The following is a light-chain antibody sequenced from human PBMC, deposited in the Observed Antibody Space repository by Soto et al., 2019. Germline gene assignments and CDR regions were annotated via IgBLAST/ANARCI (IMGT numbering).Light chain of an antibody. J-gene: IGLJ1*01. CDR1: SSDVGGYNY. Sequence: QSVLTQPPSASGSPGQSVTISCTGTSSDVGGYNYVSWYQQHPGKAPKLMIYEVSKRPSGVPDRFSGSRSGNTASLTVSGLHTEYEADYYCSSYAGSNNHVFVPGTKVNVL. CDR2: EVS. CDR3: SSYAGSNNHV. V-gene: IGLV2-8*01.